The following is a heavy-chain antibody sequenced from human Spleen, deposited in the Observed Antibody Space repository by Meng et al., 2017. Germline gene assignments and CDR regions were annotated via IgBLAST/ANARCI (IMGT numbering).Heavy chain of an antibody. CDR3: AKANYDYVWGSYRSLDY. D-gene: IGHD3-16*02. CDR2: IKQDGSEK. Sequence: GESLKISCAASGFTFSSYWMSWVRQAPGKGLEWVANIKQDGSEKYYVDSVKGRFTISRDNAKNSLYLQMNSLRAEDTALYYCAKANYDYVWGSYRSLDYWGQGTLVTVSS. V-gene: IGHV3-7*03. CDR1: GFTFSSYW. J-gene: IGHJ4*02.